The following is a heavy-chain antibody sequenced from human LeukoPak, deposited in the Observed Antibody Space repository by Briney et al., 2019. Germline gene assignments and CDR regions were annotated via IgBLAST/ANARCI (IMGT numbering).Heavy chain of an antibody. J-gene: IGHJ3*02. D-gene: IGHD1-26*01. V-gene: IGHV4-59*11. CDR2: IYYSGSP. CDR1: GGSINGHY. Sequence: SETLPLTCTVSGGSINGHYWSWIRQPPGKGLEWIGYIYYSGSPNYNPSLKSRVTISVDTSKNQFSLKLSSVTAADTAVYYCARDRPSGSYEDSGAFDIWGQGTLVTVSS. CDR3: ARDRPSGSYEDSGAFDI.